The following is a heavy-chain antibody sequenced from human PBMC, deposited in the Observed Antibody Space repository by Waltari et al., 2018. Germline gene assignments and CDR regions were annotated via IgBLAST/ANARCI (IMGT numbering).Heavy chain of an antibody. CDR1: GGSFSGYY. CDR3: ARGRTVTSSDAFDI. CDR2: INHSGST. V-gene: IGHV4-34*01. J-gene: IGHJ3*02. Sequence: QVQLQQWGAGLLKPSETLSLTCAVYGGSFSGYYWSWIRQPPGKGLEWIGEINHSGSTNYNPSLKSRVTISVDTSKNQFSLKLSSVTAADTAVYYCARGRTVTSSDAFDIWGQGTMVTVSS. D-gene: IGHD4-17*01.